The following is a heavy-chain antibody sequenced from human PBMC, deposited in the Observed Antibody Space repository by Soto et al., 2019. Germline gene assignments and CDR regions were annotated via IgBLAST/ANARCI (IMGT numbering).Heavy chain of an antibody. CDR2: ISAYNGNT. D-gene: IGHD2-15*01. CDR3: ARDSCSGGSCVSNWFDP. Sequence: QVQLVQSGAEVKKPGASVKVSCKASGYTFTSYGISWVRQAPGQGLEWMGWISAYNGNTNYAQKLQGRVTMTTATSTSTAYMELRSLRSDDTAVYYCARDSCSGGSCVSNWFDPWGQGTLVTVSS. V-gene: IGHV1-18*01. J-gene: IGHJ5*02. CDR1: GYTFTSYG.